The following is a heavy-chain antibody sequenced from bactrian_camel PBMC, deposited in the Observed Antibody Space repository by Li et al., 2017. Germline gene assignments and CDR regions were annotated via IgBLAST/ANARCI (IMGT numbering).Heavy chain of an antibody. CDR1: GDPYGSQC. J-gene: IGHJ4*01. V-gene: IGHV3S40*01. Sequence: DVQLVESGGDSVQAGGSLRLSCTISGDPYGSQCVAWFRQAPRKEREEVAVIFTGGGNTWYADAVKGRFTISQDNAKNTVYLQMNSLKPLDTAMYYCKTDRSYGLRWCPANYWGQGTQVTVS. CDR2: IFTGGGNT. D-gene: IGHD5*01. CDR3: KTDRSYGLRWCPANY.